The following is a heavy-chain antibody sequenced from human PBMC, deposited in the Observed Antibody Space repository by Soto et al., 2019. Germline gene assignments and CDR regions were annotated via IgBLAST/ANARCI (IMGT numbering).Heavy chain of an antibody. CDR2: INPSGGST. Sequence: QVQLVQSGAEVKKPGASVKVSCKASGYTFTSYYMHWVRQAPGQGLEWIGIINPSGGSTSYAQQFQGRGTMTRDTATSTVYMELSSLSSEDTDVYYCARDVVLIVYAPYYGMDVWGQGTTVTVSS. CDR1: GYTFTSYY. V-gene: IGHV1-46*01. CDR3: ARDVVLIVYAPYYGMDV. D-gene: IGHD2-8*01. J-gene: IGHJ6*02.